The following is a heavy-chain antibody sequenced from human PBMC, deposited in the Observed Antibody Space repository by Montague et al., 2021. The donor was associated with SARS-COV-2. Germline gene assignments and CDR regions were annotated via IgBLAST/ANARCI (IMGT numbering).Heavy chain of an antibody. V-gene: IGHV3-48*03. CDR2: ISTSGTLP. CDR1: GFDFTSSE. D-gene: IGHD5-18*01. CDR3: AREAVGYSHGYPYWYFDL. J-gene: IGHJ2*01. Sequence: SLRLSCAAPGFDFTSSEINWVRQAPGKGLEWVSYISTSGTLPSYMDSVKGRFTISRDNAKKSLYPQMDSLRAEDTAVYFCAREAVGYSHGYPYWYFDLWGRGTLVTVSS.